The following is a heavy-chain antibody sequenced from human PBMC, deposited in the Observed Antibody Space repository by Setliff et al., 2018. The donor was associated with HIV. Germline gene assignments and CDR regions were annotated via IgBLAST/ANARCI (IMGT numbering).Heavy chain of an antibody. D-gene: IGHD5-12*01. J-gene: IGHJ3*02. V-gene: IGHV4-34*01. CDR2: INESGRI. Sequence: SETLSLTCAVYGGSFSGHYWNWVRQPPGKGLEWIGEINESGRINYNPSLKSRLIISVDTSKKQFSLNLISMTAADTAVYYCARTPKRWLQLSAFDIWGQGTMVTVSS. CDR1: GGSFSGHY. CDR3: ARTPKRWLQLSAFDI.